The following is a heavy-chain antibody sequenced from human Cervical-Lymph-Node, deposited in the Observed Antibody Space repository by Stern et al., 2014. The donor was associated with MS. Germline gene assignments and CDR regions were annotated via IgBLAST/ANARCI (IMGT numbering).Heavy chain of an antibody. CDR1: GYSFNRYA. CDR2: VNTNTGNP. J-gene: IGHJ4*02. V-gene: IGHV7-4-1*02. Sequence: VQLVESGSELRKPGASVKVSCKASGYSFNRYAVTWVRQAPGQGLEWLGWVNTNTGNPPDAQGFPGRVLFSLGHPLSTTNLPISSLKAEDTAVYYCARDLRDISGYYLDSWGQGSLVTVSS. CDR3: ARDLRDISGYYLDS. D-gene: IGHD3-22*01.